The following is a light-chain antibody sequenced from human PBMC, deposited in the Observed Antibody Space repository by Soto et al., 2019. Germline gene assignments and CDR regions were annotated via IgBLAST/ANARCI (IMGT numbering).Light chain of an antibody. CDR2: GAP. Sequence: EIVMTQSPATLSVSPGERVTLSCRASQSVSSNLAWYQQKPGQAPRLLIYGAPTRATGIPARFSGSGSGTEFTLTISSLQSEDFAVYYCQQYNNWPPGTFGQGTKLEIK. V-gene: IGKV3-15*01. CDR3: QQYNNWPPGT. CDR1: QSVSSN. J-gene: IGKJ2*01.